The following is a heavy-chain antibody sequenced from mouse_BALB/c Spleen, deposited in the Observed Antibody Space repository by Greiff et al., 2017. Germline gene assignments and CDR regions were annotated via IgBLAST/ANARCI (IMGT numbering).Heavy chain of an antibody. J-gene: IGHJ3*01. CDR1: GYTFTSYY. D-gene: IGHD2-14*01. V-gene: IGHV1S81*02. CDR3: TRISRYDDGFAY. Sequence: QVQLQQSGAELVKPGASVKLSCKASGYTFTSYYMYWVKQRPGQGLEWIGEINPSNGGTNFNEKFKSKATLTVDKSSSTAYMQLSSLTSEDSAVYYCTRISRYDDGFAYWGQGTLVTVSA. CDR2: INPSNGGT.